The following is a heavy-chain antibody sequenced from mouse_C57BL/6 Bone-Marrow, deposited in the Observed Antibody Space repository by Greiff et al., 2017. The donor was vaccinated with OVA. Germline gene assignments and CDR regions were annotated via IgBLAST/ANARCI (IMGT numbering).Heavy chain of an antibody. D-gene: IGHD2-1*01. V-gene: IGHV10-1*01. CDR3: VRHWNEGGNYDYYAMDY. CDR1: GFSFNTYA. J-gene: IGHJ4*01. CDR2: IRSKSNNYAT. Sequence: EVMLVESGGGLVQPKGSLKLSCAASGFSFNTYAMNWVRQAPGKGLEWVARIRSKSNNYATYYADSVKDRFTISRDDSESMLYLQMNNLKTEYTAMYYCVRHWNEGGNYDYYAMDYWGQGTSVTVSS.